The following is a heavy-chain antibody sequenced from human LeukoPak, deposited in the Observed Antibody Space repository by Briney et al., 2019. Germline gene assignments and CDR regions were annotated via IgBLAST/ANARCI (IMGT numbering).Heavy chain of an antibody. CDR1: GGSISSYY. CDR3: SRDARGWSGFDY. CDR2: IYTTGNT. Sequence: SETLSLTCSVSGGSISSYYWSWIRQPAGQGREWIGRIYTTGNTDYNPSLKSRVTMSVDTSKNQFSLNPSSGTAADTAGYYLSRDARGWSGFDYWGQGTLDTVSS. V-gene: IGHV4-4*07. J-gene: IGHJ4*02. D-gene: IGHD3-3*01.